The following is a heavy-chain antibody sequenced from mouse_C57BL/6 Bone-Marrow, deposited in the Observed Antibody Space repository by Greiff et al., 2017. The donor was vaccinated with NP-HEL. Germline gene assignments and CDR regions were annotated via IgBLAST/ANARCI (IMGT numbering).Heavy chain of an antibody. V-gene: IGHV5-4*01. D-gene: IGHD2-14*01. CDR1: GFTFSSYA. CDR2: ISDGGSYT. J-gene: IGHJ1*03. Sequence: EVKLVESGGGLVKPGGSLKLSCAASGFTFSSYAMSWVRQTPEKRLEWVATISDGGSYTYYPDNVKGRFTISRDNAKNNLYLQMSHLKSEDTAMYYSAREGEYESRYFDVWGTETTGTVSS. CDR3: AREGEYESRYFDV.